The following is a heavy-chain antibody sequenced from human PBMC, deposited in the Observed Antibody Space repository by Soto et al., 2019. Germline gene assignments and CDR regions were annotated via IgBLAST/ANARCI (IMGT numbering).Heavy chain of an antibody. J-gene: IGHJ4*02. CDR3: AKRISEKYYNPVVS. V-gene: IGHV3-11*01. Sequence: QVQLVESGGGLVKTSGSLRIACAASGFTFSDYYMSWVRQAPGKGLEWVSYISSSGNTIYYADSVKGRFTISRDNAKDSVYLQMNSRRAEGTALYFCAKRISEKYYNPVVSWRQATLVTV. D-gene: IGHD1-26*01. CDR2: ISSSGNTI. CDR1: GFTFSDYY.